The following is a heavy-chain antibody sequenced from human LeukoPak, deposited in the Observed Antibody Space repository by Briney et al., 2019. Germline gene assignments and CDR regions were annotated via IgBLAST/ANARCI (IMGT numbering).Heavy chain of an antibody. Sequence: GGSLRLSCAASGFTFSSYGMHWVRQAPGKGLEWVAFIRYDGSNKYYADSVKGRFTISRDNSKNTLYLQMNSLRAEDTAVYYCAKDGSSGWPGDFDYWGQGTLVTVSS. D-gene: IGHD6-19*01. J-gene: IGHJ4*02. CDR2: IRYDGSNK. CDR1: GFTFSSYG. V-gene: IGHV3-30*02. CDR3: AKDGSSGWPGDFDY.